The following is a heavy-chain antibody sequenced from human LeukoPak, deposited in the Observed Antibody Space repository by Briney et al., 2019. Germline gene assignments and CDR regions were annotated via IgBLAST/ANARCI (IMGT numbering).Heavy chain of an antibody. D-gene: IGHD3-10*01. CDR3: TRVLWFGDRGHLDY. CDR2: IYYSGST. CDR1: GGSISSYY. Sequence: SETLSLTCTVSGGSISSYYWNWIRQPPGQGLEWIGYIYYSGSTNHNPSLKSRVTISVDTSKNQFSLKLSSVTAADTAVYYCTRVLWFGDRGHLDYWGQGTLVTVSS. V-gene: IGHV4-59*01. J-gene: IGHJ4*02.